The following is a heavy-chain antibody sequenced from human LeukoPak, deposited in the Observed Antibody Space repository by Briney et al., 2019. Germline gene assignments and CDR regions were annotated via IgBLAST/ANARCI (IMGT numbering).Heavy chain of an antibody. J-gene: IGHJ4*02. Sequence: GGPLRLSCAAPGFTFSSYAMSWVRQAPGKGLEWVSAISGSGGSTYYADSVKGRFTISRDNSKNTLYLQMNSLRAEDTAVYYCAKDPFGGVIVKTFDYWGQGTLVTVSS. CDR1: GFTFSSYA. CDR3: AKDPFGGVIVKTFDY. CDR2: ISGSGGST. V-gene: IGHV3-23*01. D-gene: IGHD3-16*02.